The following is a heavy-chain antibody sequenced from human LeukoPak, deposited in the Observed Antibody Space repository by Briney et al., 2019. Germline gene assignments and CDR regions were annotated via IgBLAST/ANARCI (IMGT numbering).Heavy chain of an antibody. CDR1: GDSMKSYY. V-gene: IGHV4-59*01. CDR3: ARGGYSYVNYFDY. J-gene: IGHJ4*02. Sequence: PSETLSLTCTLSGDSMKSYYWTWIRQTPGKGLEWIGHIYYSGNINYNPSLKSRVTISLDTSKSQFSLKLSSVTAADTAVYYCARGGYSYVNYFDYWGQGTLVTVSS. CDR2: IYYSGNI. D-gene: IGHD5-18*01.